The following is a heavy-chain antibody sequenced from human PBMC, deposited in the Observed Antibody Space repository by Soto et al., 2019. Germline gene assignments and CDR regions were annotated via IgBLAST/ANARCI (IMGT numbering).Heavy chain of an antibody. CDR1: VGSISIYF. CDR3: ARDLAAVPRAFDY. Sequence: PAETLSLTCTVSVGSISIYFYIWVRQPPGKGLEWIGSVYYTGTTDYNPSLKSRVTISVDTSKTQFSLNLRSVTAADTAVYYCARDLAAVPRAFDYWGRGTLVTVSS. CDR2: VYYTGTT. V-gene: IGHV4-59*01. J-gene: IGHJ4*02. D-gene: IGHD6-13*01.